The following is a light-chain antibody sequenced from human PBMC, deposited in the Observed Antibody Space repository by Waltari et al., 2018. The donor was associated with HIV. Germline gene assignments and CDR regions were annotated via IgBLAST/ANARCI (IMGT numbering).Light chain of an antibody. CDR3: RQYQSYSQT. J-gene: IGKJ2*01. CDR2: KAS. CDR1: QTIRSW. Sequence: DIQMTQSPSILSASVGDRVTITCRASQTIRSWLAWYQQKPGKAPNLLIYKASNLKSGVPSRFTGSGSGTDYTLTISSLQPDDSATYYCRQYQSYSQTFGRGPSWRSN. V-gene: IGKV1-5*03.